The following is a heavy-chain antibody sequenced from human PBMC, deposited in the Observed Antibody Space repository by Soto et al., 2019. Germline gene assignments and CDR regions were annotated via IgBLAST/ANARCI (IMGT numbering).Heavy chain of an antibody. CDR2: IDWADNK. CDR1: GGSISSYYW. CDR3: ARTSIVVVVAATEYYYYYGMDV. J-gene: IGHJ6*02. D-gene: IGHD2-15*01. Sequence: TLSLTCTVSGGSISSYYWSWIRQPPGKALEWLARIDWADNKYYSTSLKTRLTISKDTSKNQVVLTMTNMDPVDTATYYCARTSIVVVVAATEYYYYYGMDVWGQGTTVTVSS. V-gene: IGHV2-70*11.